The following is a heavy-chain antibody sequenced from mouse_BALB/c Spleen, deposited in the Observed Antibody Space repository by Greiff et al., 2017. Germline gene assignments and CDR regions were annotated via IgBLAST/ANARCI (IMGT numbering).Heavy chain of an antibody. V-gene: IGHV1S81*02. CDR2: INPSNGGT. Sequence: QVQLKQPGAELVKPGASVKLSCKASGYTFTSYYMYWVKQRPGQGLEWIGGINPSNGGTNFNEKFKSKATLTVDKSSSTAYMQLSSLTSEDSAVYYCTYYDYDRGAYWGQGTLVTVSA. CDR3: TYYDYDRGAY. CDR1: GYTFTSYY. J-gene: IGHJ3*01. D-gene: IGHD2-4*01.